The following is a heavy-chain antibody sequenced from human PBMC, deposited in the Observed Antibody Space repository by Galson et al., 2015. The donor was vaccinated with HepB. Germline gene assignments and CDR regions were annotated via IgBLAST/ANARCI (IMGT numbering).Heavy chain of an antibody. CDR1: GFTFSNAW. Sequence: SLRLSCAASGFTFSNAWMSWVRQAPGKGLEWVGRIKSKTDGGTTDYAAPVKGRFTISRDDSKNTLYLQMNSLRAEDTAVYYCAKSPKINYDSSGYYYRYFDYWGQGTLVTVSS. CDR3: AKSPKINYDSSGYYYRYFDY. V-gene: IGHV3-15*01. J-gene: IGHJ4*02. CDR2: IKSKTDGGTT. D-gene: IGHD3-22*01.